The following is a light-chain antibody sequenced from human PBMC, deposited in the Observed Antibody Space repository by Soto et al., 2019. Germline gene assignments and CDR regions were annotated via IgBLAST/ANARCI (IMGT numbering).Light chain of an antibody. Sequence: EIVLTQSPGTVSLSPGERATLSCRASQSVGSHYLAWYQHQPGQAPRLLIYGTSSRATGIPDRFSGNGSGTDFTLTISRLEPEDFAVYYCQQYGRSPRTFGQGTKVEVK. V-gene: IGKV3-20*01. CDR2: GTS. J-gene: IGKJ1*01. CDR3: QQYGRSPRT. CDR1: QSVGSHY.